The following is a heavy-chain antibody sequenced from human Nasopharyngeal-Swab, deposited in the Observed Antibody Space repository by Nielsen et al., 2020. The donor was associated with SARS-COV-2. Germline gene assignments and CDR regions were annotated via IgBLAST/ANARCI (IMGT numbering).Heavy chain of an antibody. CDR2: ISSSSSYI. V-gene: IGHV3-21*01. CDR3: ARVRADYGGNSDEPSMDV. J-gene: IGHJ6*02. Sequence: WIRQPQGKGLEWVSSISSSSSYIYYADSVKGRFTISRDNAKNSLYLQMNSLRAEDTAVYYCARVRADYGGNSDEPSMDVWGQGTTVTVSS. D-gene: IGHD4-23*01.